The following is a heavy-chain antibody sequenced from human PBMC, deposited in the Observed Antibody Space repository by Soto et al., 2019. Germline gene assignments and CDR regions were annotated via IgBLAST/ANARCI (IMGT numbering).Heavy chain of an antibody. CDR2: IYATGTT. D-gene: IGHD1-1*01. CDR1: GASISGFY. CDR3: VRDGTKTLRDWFDP. V-gene: IGHV4-4*07. J-gene: IGHJ5*02. Sequence: PSGPLSLPCTFSGASISGFYWSWIRKSAGKGLEWIGRIYATGTTDYNPSLKSRVMMSVDTSKKQFSLKLRSVTAADTAVYYCVRDGTKTLRDWFDPWGQGMSVTVSS.